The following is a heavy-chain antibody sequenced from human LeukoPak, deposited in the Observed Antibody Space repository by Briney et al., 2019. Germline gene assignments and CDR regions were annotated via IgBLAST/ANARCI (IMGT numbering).Heavy chain of an antibody. Sequence: ASVKVSCKASGYTFTSYYMHWVRQAPGQGLEWMGIINPSGGSTSYAQKFQGRVTMTRDTSTSTVYMELSSLRSDDTAVYYCASLAHCGGDCYTPDYWGQGTLVTVSS. D-gene: IGHD2-21*02. V-gene: IGHV1-46*01. CDR3: ASLAHCGGDCYTPDY. J-gene: IGHJ4*02. CDR1: GYTFTSYY. CDR2: INPSGGST.